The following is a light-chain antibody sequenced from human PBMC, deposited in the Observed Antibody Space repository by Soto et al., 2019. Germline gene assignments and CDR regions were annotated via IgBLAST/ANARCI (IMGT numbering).Light chain of an antibody. J-gene: IGKJ5*01. CDR3: QQRHMWPIT. Sequence: EILLTQSPGALAVSPGGVATLACRASQSVRDNLAWYQQKPGQAPRLLIYRASIRATGVPARFSGSGSGTEFTLTISSLEPEDSAVYYCQQRHMWPITFGQGTRLEIK. V-gene: IGKV3-11*01. CDR1: QSVRDN. CDR2: RAS.